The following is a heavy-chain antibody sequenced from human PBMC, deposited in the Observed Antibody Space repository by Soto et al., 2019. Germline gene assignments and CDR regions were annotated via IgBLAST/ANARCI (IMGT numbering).Heavy chain of an antibody. Sequence: GGSLRLSCAASGFTFSSYSMNWVRQAPGKGLEWVSSISSSSSYIYYADSVKGRFTISRDNAKNSLYLQMNSLRAEDTAVYYCARVGRAVSWLYYFDYWGQGTLVTVSS. CDR2: ISSSSSYI. CDR1: GFTFSSYS. CDR3: ARVGRAVSWLYYFDY. V-gene: IGHV3-21*01. D-gene: IGHD6-13*01. J-gene: IGHJ4*02.